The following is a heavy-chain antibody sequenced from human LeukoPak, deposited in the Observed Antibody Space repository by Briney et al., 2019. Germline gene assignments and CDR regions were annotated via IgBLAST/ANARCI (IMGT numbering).Heavy chain of an antibody. CDR1: GDSISSYS. J-gene: IGHJ4*02. D-gene: IGHD5-18*01. CDR2: IYNSGNT. CDR3: ARQTRYNYGPAFDF. Sequence: SETLSLTCTVSGDSISSYSWSWVRQPPGKGLEWIGDIYNSGNTNYNPSLKSRFTMSVSPPKNQFSLSLSSVTAADTAVYYCARQTRYNYGPAFDFWGQGALVTVSS. V-gene: IGHV4-59*08.